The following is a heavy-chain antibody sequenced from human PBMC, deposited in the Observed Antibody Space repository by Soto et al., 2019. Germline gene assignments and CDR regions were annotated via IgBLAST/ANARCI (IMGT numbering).Heavy chain of an antibody. J-gene: IGHJ4*02. D-gene: IGHD6-19*01. Sequence: EVQLVESGGVLVQPGGSLRLSCAASGFTFSTNWMHWVRQAPGKGLVWVSRINRDGSSTNYADSVKGRFTISRDNAENTLFLQMNSLTADDTAVYYCSRGPTGWYGFDYWGQGTLVTVSS. CDR2: INRDGSST. CDR1: GFTFSTNW. CDR3: SRGPTGWYGFDY. V-gene: IGHV3-74*01.